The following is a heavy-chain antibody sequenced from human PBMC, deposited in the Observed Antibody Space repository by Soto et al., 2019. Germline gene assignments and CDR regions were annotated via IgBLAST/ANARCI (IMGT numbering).Heavy chain of an antibody. D-gene: IGHD3-3*01. CDR1: GGSIRHSSFY. Sequence: SETLSLTCSVSGGSIRHSSFYWGWLRQPPGKGLDWIGTIYYSGTTYYNPSLKSRVTISVDTSKNQFSLKLSSVTAADTAVYYCARLWSGYLDWFDPWGQGTLVTVSS. CDR3: ARLWSGYLDWFDP. J-gene: IGHJ5*02. CDR2: IYYSGTT. V-gene: IGHV4-39*01.